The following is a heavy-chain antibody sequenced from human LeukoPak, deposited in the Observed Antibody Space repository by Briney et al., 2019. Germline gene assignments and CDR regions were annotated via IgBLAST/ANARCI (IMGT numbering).Heavy chain of an antibody. CDR1: GGSISSYY. Sequence: SETLSLTCTVSGGSISSYYWSWIRQPPGKGLEWIGYIYYSGSTNYNPSLKSRVTISVDTSKNRFSLKLSSVTAADTAVYYCARALRGYSGYDLDFDYWGQGTLVTVSS. D-gene: IGHD5-12*01. V-gene: IGHV4-59*01. CDR3: ARALRGYSGYDLDFDY. CDR2: IYYSGST. J-gene: IGHJ4*02.